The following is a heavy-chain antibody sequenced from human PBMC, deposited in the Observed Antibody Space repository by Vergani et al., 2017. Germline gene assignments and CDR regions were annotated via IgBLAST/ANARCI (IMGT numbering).Heavy chain of an antibody. CDR3: ARRYCSSTSCRGGYFQH. J-gene: IGHJ1*01. V-gene: IGHV1-8*03. D-gene: IGHD2-2*01. CDR1: GYTFTSYD. Sequence: QVQLVQSGAEVKKPGASVKVSCKASGYTFTSYDINWVRQATGQGLEWMGWMNPNSGNTGYAQKFQGRVTITRNTSISTAYMELSSLRSEDTAVYYCARRYCSSTSCRGGYFQHWSQGTLVTVSS. CDR2: MNPNSGNT.